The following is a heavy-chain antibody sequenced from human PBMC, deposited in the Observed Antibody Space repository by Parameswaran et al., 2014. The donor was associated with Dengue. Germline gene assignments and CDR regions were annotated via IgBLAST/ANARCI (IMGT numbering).Heavy chain of an antibody. CDR2: IYYSGST. D-gene: IGHD6-19*01. J-gene: IGHJ4*02. Sequence: ASETLSLTCTVSGGSISSYYWSWIRQPPGKGLEWIGYIYYSGSTNYNPSLKSRVTISVDTSKNQFSLKLSSVTAADTAVYYCARDSSGWQALDYWGQGTLVTVSS. CDR3: ARDSSGWQALDY. CDR1: GGSISSYY. V-gene: IGHV4-59*01.